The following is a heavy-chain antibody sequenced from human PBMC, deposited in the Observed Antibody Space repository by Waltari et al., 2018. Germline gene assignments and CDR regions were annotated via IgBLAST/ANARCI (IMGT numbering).Heavy chain of an antibody. CDR1: GGSFSGYY. Sequence: QVQLQQWGAGLLKPSETLSLTCAVYGGSFSGYYWRWIRQPPGKGLKWIGEINHGERTNYNPSLKSRVTISVETSKNQFSLKLSSVTAADTAVYYCARGPKTYYYDSSGYRSRYYGMDVWGQGTTVTVSS. D-gene: IGHD3-22*01. CDR2: INHGERT. J-gene: IGHJ6*02. CDR3: ARGPKTYYYDSSGYRSRYYGMDV. V-gene: IGHV4-34*01.